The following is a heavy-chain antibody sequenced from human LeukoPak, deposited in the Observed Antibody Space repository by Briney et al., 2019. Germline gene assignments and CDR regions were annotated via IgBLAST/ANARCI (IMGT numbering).Heavy chain of an antibody. Sequence: ASVKVSCKASGYTFTGYYMHWVRQAPGQGLEWMGIINPSGGSTSYAQKFQGRVTMTRDTSTSTVYMELSSLRSEDTAVYYCARGATHYSLRHWFDPWGQGTLVTVSS. D-gene: IGHD3-16*01. CDR3: ARGATHYSLRHWFDP. J-gene: IGHJ5*02. V-gene: IGHV1-46*01. CDR1: GYTFTGYY. CDR2: INPSGGST.